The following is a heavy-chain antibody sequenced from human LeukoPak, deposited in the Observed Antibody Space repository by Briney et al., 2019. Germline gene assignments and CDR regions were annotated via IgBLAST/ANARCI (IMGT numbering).Heavy chain of an antibody. D-gene: IGHD6-19*01. J-gene: IGHJ4*02. CDR3: ARPGVAGNFYYFDY. V-gene: IGHV4-39*01. CDR2: IYYSGST. CDR1: GGSISNTTYY. Sequence: SETLSLTCTVSGGSISNTTYYWGWIRQPPGKGLEWIGTIYYSGSTYYNPSLKSRVTIFVDTSKNQFSLKLNSVTAADTAVYYCARPGVAGNFYYFDYWGQGTLVTVSS.